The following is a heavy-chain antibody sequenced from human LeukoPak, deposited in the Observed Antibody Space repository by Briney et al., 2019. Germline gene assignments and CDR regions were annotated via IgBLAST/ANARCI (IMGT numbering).Heavy chain of an antibody. D-gene: IGHD1-26*01. CDR1: GGSFSGYY. J-gene: IGHJ4*02. Sequence: SETLSLTCAVYGGSFSGYYWNWIRQSPGKGLEWVGFIHHSGTTKINPSLQSRVTMSIDTSKNQLSLKLTSVTAADSALYFCATNTGSFFAWFDYWGQGILVTVSS. CDR2: IHHSGTT. V-gene: IGHV4-34*11. CDR3: ATNTGSFFAWFDY.